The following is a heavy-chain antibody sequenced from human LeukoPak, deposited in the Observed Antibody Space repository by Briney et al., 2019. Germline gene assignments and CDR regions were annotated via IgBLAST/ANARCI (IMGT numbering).Heavy chain of an antibody. Sequence: SETLSLTCSVSGYSISSGYYWGWIRQPPGKGLEWIGSVSHGGTTYYSPSLKSRVSISIDTSKNLFSLRLNSVTAADTAFYYCARERGGGSYGVDYWGQGILVTVSS. D-gene: IGHD5-18*01. CDR2: VSHGGTT. CDR1: GYSISSGYY. J-gene: IGHJ4*02. CDR3: ARERGGGSYGVDY. V-gene: IGHV4-38-2*02.